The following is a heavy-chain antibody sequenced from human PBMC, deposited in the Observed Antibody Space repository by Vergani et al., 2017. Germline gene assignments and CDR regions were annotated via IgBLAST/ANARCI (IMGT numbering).Heavy chain of an antibody. V-gene: IGHV4-61*02. D-gene: IGHD6-13*01. J-gene: IGHJ5*02. CDR2: IYTSGST. Sequence: QVQLQESGPGLVKPSQTLYLTCTVSGGSISSGSYYWSWIRQPAGKGLEWIGRIYTSGSTNYNPSLKSRVTISVDTSKNQFSLKLSSVTAADTAVYYCAKDRSAAGHSDWFDPWGQGTLVTVSS. CDR3: AKDRSAAGHSDWFDP. CDR1: GGSISSGSYY.